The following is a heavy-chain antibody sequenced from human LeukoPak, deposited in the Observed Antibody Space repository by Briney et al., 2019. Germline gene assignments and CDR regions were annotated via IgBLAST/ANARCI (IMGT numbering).Heavy chain of an antibody. V-gene: IGHV3-33*08. Sequence: PGGSLRLSCAASGFTFSDYYMSWVRQAPGKGLEWVAVIWYDGSNKYYADSVKGRFTISRDNSKNTLYLQMNSLRAEDTAVYYCARAYYYGSGTSGSFDYWGQGTLVTVSS. CDR2: IWYDGSNK. D-gene: IGHD3-10*01. CDR1: GFTFSDYY. CDR3: ARAYYYGSGTSGSFDY. J-gene: IGHJ4*02.